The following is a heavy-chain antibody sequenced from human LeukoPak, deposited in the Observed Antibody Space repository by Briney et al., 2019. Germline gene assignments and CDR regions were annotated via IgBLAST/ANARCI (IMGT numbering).Heavy chain of an antibody. CDR1: GGSISSYY. CDR3: ARTNGGYYFDY. V-gene: IGHV4-59*01. Sequence: PSETLSLTCTVSGGSISSYYWSWIRQPPGKGLEWIGYIYYSGSTNYNPSLKSRVTISVDTSKNQFSLKLSSVTAADTAVYYCARTNGGYYFDYWGQGTLVTVSS. CDR2: IYYSGST. D-gene: IGHD3-16*01. J-gene: IGHJ4*02.